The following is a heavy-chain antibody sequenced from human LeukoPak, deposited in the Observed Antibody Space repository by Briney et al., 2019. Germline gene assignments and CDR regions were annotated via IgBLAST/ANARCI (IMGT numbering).Heavy chain of an antibody. CDR3: AREPKVRGSSWFDP. CDR1: GYTFTSYA. D-gene: IGHD3-10*01. CDR2: INAGNGNT. J-gene: IGHJ5*02. V-gene: IGHV1-3*01. Sequence: ASVKVSCKASGYTFTSYAMHWVRQAPGQRLEWMGWINAGNGNTKYSQKLQGRVTITRDTSASTAYMELSSLRSEDTAVYYCAREPKVRGSSWFDPWGQGTLVTVSS.